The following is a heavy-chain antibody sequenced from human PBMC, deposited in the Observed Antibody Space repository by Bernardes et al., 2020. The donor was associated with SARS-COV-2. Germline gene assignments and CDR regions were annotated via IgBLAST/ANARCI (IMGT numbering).Heavy chain of an antibody. CDR3: AKDISGNSYDAFDI. V-gene: IGHV3-23*01. D-gene: IGHD1-26*01. Sequence: GGSLRLSCAASGFTFSSHAMNWVRQAPGKGLEWVSGFSGSGGGTYYADSVKGRFTISRDNSKNTLYLQMYSLRAEDTAVYYCAKDISGNSYDAFDIWGQGTMVTGSA. J-gene: IGHJ3*02. CDR2: FSGSGGGT. CDR1: GFTFSSHA.